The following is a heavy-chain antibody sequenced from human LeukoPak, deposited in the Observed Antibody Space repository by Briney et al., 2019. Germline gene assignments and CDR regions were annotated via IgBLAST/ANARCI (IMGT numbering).Heavy chain of an antibody. J-gene: IGHJ5*02. CDR2: ISSASNTI. CDR1: GFTFSSYS. CDR3: ARDGWFGDYNWLDP. D-gene: IGHD3-10*01. Sequence: PGGSLRLSCAASGFTFSSYSMNWVRQAPGKRLEWVSYISSASNTIYYADSVKGRFTISRDNAKNSLYLQMNSLRAEDTAMYYCARDGWFGDYNWLDPWGQGTLVTVSS. V-gene: IGHV3-48*01.